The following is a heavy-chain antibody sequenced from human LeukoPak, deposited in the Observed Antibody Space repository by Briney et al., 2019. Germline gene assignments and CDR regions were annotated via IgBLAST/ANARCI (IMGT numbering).Heavy chain of an antibody. Sequence: GGSLRLSCVGSGFTFSSYWMSWVRQAPGGRPEWLANINKDGSVTYYADSVRGRFTISRDNAQNSLSLQMNSLRAADTAVYYCARNSDHGGDCDFWGEGTLVAVSS. J-gene: IGHJ4*02. D-gene: IGHD2-21*02. V-gene: IGHV3-7*01. CDR1: GFTFSSYW. CDR3: ARNSDHGGDCDF. CDR2: INKDGSVT.